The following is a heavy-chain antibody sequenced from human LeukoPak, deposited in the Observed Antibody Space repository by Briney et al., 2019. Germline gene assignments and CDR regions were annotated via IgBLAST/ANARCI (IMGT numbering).Heavy chain of an antibody. Sequence: GGSLRLSCAASGFTFSSYAMHWVRQAPGKGLEWVAIISYEGSNKYYADSVKGRFPISRANSKNPLYLQMNSLRAEDTAVYYCARVPASGSYEGSWFDPWGQGPLVTVSS. CDR1: GFTFSSYA. CDR3: ARVPASGSYEGSWFDP. V-gene: IGHV3-30-3*01. CDR2: ISYEGSNK. J-gene: IGHJ5*02. D-gene: IGHD6-19*01.